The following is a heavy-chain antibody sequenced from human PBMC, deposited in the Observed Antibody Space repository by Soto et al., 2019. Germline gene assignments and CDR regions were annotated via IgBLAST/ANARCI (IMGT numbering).Heavy chain of an antibody. V-gene: IGHV4-34*01. Sequence: SENLSLTCAVYGGCLSGYYWSWIRQPPLKGLEWIGEINHSGSTNYNPSIKSRVNISVDTSKNQFSLKLSSVTAAEMAVYYCASTYDYSNYGLLVYWGQGTLVTVTS. J-gene: IGHJ4*02. D-gene: IGHD4-4*01. CDR2: INHSGST. CDR1: GGCLSGYY. CDR3: ASTYDYSNYGLLVY.